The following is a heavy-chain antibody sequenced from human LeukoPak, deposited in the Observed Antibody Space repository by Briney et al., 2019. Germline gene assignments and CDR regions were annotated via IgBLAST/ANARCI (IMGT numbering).Heavy chain of an antibody. CDR1: GGPISSYY. D-gene: IGHD6-19*01. Sequence: SETLSLTCTVSGGPISSYYWSWIRQPPGKGLEWIGYIYTSGSTNYNPSLKSRVTISVDTSKNQFSLKLSSVTAADTAVYYCARQSSGWAGFDYWGQGTLVTVSS. V-gene: IGHV4-4*09. J-gene: IGHJ4*02. CDR2: IYTSGST. CDR3: ARQSSGWAGFDY.